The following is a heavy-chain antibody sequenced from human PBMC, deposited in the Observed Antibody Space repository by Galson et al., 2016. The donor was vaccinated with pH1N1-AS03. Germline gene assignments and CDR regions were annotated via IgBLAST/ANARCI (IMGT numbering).Heavy chain of an antibody. CDR1: GGSLSSSSYY. V-gene: IGHV4-39*02. Sequence: SETLSLTCTVSGGSLSSSSYYWAWFRQPPGKGLEWLGSFYHSWNTYYNPSLKSRITISADTSKNQFSLNLSSVTAAATAVYYCATDEDRRSWTTSDIWGQRTTVTVSS. CDR3: ATDEDRRSWTTSDI. D-gene: IGHD6-13*01. CDR2: FYHSWNT. J-gene: IGHJ3*02.